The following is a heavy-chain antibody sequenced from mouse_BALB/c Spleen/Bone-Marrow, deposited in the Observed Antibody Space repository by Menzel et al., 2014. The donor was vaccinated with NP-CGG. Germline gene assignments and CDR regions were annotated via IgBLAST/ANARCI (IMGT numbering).Heavy chain of an antibody. V-gene: IGHV1-18*01. J-gene: IGHJ3*01. CDR1: GYSFAGYT. Sequence: VQLQQSGPELVKPGASMKISCKASGYSFAGYTMNWVKQSHGKNLEWIGLINPYNGGSSYNQKFKGKATLTVDESSSTAYMELLSLTSEDSAVYYCAREGYGSSYGFAYWGQGTLVTVSA. D-gene: IGHD1-1*01. CDR3: AREGYGSSYGFAY. CDR2: INPYNGGS.